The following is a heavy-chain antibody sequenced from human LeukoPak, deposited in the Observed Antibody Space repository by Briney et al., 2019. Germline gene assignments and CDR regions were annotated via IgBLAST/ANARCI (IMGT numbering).Heavy chain of an antibody. D-gene: IGHD6-19*01. J-gene: IGHJ4*02. V-gene: IGHV4-30-2*01. CDR1: GGSISSGGYS. CDR2: IYQSGST. Sequence: PSETLSLTCAVSGGSISSGGYSWSWIRQPPGKGLEWIGYIYQSGSTYYNPSLKSRDTISVDRSKNQFSLKLSSVTAADTAVYYCARVKYTSGWHFDYWGQGTLVTVSS. CDR3: ARVKYTSGWHFDY.